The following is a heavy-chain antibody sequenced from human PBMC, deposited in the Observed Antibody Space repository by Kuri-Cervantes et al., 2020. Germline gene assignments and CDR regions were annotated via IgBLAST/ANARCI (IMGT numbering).Heavy chain of an antibody. CDR1: GFTFSNYN. CDR3: AREATYYYDSSGYYLLDY. J-gene: IGHJ4*02. D-gene: IGHD3-22*01. CDR2: IGSSTTYI. Sequence: GESLKISCAASGFTFSNYNMSWVRQAPGKGLEWVSSIGSSTTYIYYADSVKGRFTISRDNSKNTLYLQMNSLRAEDTAVYYCAREATYYYDSSGYYLLDYWGQGTLVTVSS. V-gene: IGHV3-21*01.